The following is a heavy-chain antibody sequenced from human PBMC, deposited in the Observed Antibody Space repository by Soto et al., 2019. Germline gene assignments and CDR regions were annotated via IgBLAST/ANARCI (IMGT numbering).Heavy chain of an antibody. D-gene: IGHD4-17*01. CDR3: ARDSHGDYALDY. J-gene: IGHJ4*02. CDR1: GFTVSSNY. Sequence: EVQLVESGGGLVQPGGSLRLSCAASGFTVSSNYMSWVRQAPGKGLEWVSVIYSGGSTYYADSVKGRFTISRDNSKNPLYLQMNSLRAEDTAVYYCARDSHGDYALDYWGQGTLVTVSS. V-gene: IGHV3-66*01. CDR2: IYSGGST.